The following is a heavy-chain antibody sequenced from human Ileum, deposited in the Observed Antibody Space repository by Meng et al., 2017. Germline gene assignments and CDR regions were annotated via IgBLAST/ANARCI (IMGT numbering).Heavy chain of an antibody. V-gene: IGHV4-4*02. CDR3: ARGVVSGSHYNTY. CDR1: GGSISSSIW. CDR2: IHQSGTT. J-gene: IGHJ4*02. D-gene: IGHD3-10*01. Sequence: QVQLQESGPGLVKPSGTLPLTCAVSGGSISSSIWWSWVRQPPEKGLEWIGEIHQSGTTNYSPSLKSRLTISVDKSKNQFSLKLQSVTAADTAVYFCARGVVSGSHYNTYWGQGILVTVSS.